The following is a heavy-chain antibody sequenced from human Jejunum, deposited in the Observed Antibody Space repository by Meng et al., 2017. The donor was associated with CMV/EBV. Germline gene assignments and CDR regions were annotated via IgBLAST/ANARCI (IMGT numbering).Heavy chain of an antibody. V-gene: IGHV1-2*02. CDR1: YTVIGYY. D-gene: IGHD3-10*01. J-gene: IGHJ3*01. CDR3: ARRSWFGELEDGFDV. Sequence: YTVIGYYIHWVRQAPGQGPEWMGWIMPKSGATNYAQKFQGRVTMTRDTSITTAYMELNRLTSDDTAVYYCARRSWFGELEDGFDVWGQGTRVTVSS. CDR2: IMPKSGAT.